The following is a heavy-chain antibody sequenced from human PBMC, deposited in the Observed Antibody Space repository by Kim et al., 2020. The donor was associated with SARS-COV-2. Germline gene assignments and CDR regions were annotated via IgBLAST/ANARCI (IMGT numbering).Heavy chain of an antibody. CDR2: ISSSSSYT. CDR1: GFTFSDYY. Sequence: GGSLRLSCAASGFTFSDYYMSWIRQAPGKGLEWVSYISSSSSYTNYADSVKGRFTISRDNAKNSLYLQMNSLRAEDTAVYYCARDVDTAMVVSWGQGTLVTVSS. V-gene: IGHV3-11*05. CDR3: ARDVDTAMVVS. D-gene: IGHD5-18*01. J-gene: IGHJ4*02.